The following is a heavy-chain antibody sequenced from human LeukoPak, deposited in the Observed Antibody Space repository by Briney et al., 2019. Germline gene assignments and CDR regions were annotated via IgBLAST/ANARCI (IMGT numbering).Heavy chain of an antibody. CDR3: ARWRIAARRAFDI. V-gene: IGHV1-69*13. J-gene: IGHJ3*02. Sequence: GASVKVSCKASGGTFSSYAISWVRQAPGQGLEWMGGIIPIFGTANYAQKFQGRVTITADESTSTAYMELSSLRSEDTAVYYRARWRIAARRAFDIWGQGTMVTVSS. CDR1: GGTFSSYA. CDR2: IIPIFGTA. D-gene: IGHD6-6*01.